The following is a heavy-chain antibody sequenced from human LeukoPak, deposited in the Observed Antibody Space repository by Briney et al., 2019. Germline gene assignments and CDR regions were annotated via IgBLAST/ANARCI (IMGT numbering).Heavy chain of an antibody. CDR1: GGSISNNY. CDR3: ARGSWKFGP. CDR2: IYYTEST. D-gene: IGHD1-1*01. J-gene: IGHJ5*02. Sequence: SETLSLTCTVSGGSISNNYWSWIRQPPGKGLEWIGYIYYTESTNYNPFLKSRVTISLDPSKNHFSLKLSSVTAADTAVYYCARGSWKFGPWGQGTLVTVSS. V-gene: IGHV4-59*01.